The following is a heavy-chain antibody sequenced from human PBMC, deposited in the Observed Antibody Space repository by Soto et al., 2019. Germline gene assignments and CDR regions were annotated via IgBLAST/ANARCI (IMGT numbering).Heavy chain of an antibody. Sequence: QVQLVQSGAEVKKPGSSVKVSCKASGGTFSSYAISWVRQAPGQGLEWMGGIIPIFGTANYAQKFQGRVTITADEATXTXYXXLSSRRSEDTAVYYCAREERSCSGGSGYRLPGIDYWGQGTLVTVSS. J-gene: IGHJ4*02. V-gene: IGHV1-69*12. CDR3: AREERSCSGGSGYRLPGIDY. CDR2: IIPIFGTA. CDR1: GGTFSSYA. D-gene: IGHD2-15*01.